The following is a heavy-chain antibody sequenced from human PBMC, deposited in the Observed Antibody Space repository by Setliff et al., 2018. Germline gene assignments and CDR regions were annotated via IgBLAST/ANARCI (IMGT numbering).Heavy chain of an antibody. D-gene: IGHD3-10*01. J-gene: IGHJ3*02. CDR2: ISASGGST. V-gene: IGHV3-23*01. Sequence: PGGSLRLSCAASGFTFSSYAMNWVRQAPGKGLEWVSAISASGGSTYYADSVKGRFTISRDNPKNTLYLQMNSLRAEDTAVYYCARRPPNGFGEFGNAFDIWGQGTMVTV. CDR3: ARRPPNGFGEFGNAFDI. CDR1: GFTFSSYA.